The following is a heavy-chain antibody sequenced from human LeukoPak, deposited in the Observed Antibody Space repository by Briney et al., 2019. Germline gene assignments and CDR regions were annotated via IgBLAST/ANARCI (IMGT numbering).Heavy chain of an antibody. V-gene: IGHV4-31*11. Sequence: SQTLSLTCAVSGGSISSGGYSWSWIRQPPGKGLEWIGYIYYSGSTYYNPSLKSRVTISVDTSKNQFSLKLSSVTAADTAVYYCARERSGKYYDFWSGSGVWFDPWGQGTLVTVSS. J-gene: IGHJ5*02. CDR1: GGSISSGGYS. CDR2: IYYSGST. D-gene: IGHD3-3*01. CDR3: ARERSGKYYDFWSGSGVWFDP.